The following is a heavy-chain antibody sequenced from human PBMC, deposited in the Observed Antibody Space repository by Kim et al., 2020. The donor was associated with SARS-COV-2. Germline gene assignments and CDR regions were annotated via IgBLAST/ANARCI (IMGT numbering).Heavy chain of an antibody. V-gene: IGHV3-43*02. CDR3: AKWEGDRTGYYYHGMDV. D-gene: IGHD3-9*01. CDR1: GFTFDDYA. Sequence: GGSLRLSCAASGFTFDDYAMNWVRQAPGTGLEWVSLISGDGRKTYYASSVRGRFTISRDNTKNSLYLQMDSLRNEDSAVYYCAKWEGDRTGYYYHGMDVWGQGTTVTVSS. J-gene: IGHJ6*02. CDR2: ISGDGRKT.